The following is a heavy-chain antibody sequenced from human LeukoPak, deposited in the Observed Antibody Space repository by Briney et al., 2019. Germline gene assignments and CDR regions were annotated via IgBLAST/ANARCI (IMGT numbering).Heavy chain of an antibody. Sequence: SETLSLTCTVSGGSISSYYWSWIRQPPGKGLEWIGYIYYSGSTNYNPSLKSRVTISVDTSKNQFSLKLSSVTAADTAVYYCARGPTSYDYVWGSYRRTTFFDYWGQGTLVTVSS. V-gene: IGHV4-59*12. CDR2: IYYSGST. D-gene: IGHD3-16*02. CDR3: ARGPTSYDYVWGSYRRTTFFDY. CDR1: GGSISSYY. J-gene: IGHJ4*02.